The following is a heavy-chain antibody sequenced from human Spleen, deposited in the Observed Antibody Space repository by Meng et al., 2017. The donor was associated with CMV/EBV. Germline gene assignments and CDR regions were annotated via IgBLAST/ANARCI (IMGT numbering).Heavy chain of an antibody. CDR2: IYPGDSDT. J-gene: IGHJ4*02. CDR3: ARQDEYSPWVTFDY. CDR1: GYSHTNYW. Sequence: GESLKISCKTSGYSHTNYWIGWVRQMPGKGLEWMGIIYPGDSDTRYSPSFQGQVAISADKSISTAYLQWSSLKASDTAVYYCARQDEYSPWVTFDYWGQGTPVTVSS. D-gene: IGHD4-11*01. V-gene: IGHV5-51*01.